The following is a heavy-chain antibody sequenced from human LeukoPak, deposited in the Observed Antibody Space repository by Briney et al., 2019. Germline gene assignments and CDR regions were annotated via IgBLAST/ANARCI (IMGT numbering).Heavy chain of an antibody. CDR1: GYSFSAYY. J-gene: IGHJ5*02. Sequence: ASVKVSSKASGYSFSAYYIHWVRQAPGQGLEWMGWINPNTGGTHFEQKFQGRVTMTRDTSISTAYMELTRLTSDDTAVYYCARESYSGYVRWFDPWGQGTLVTVSS. CDR2: INPNTGGT. V-gene: IGHV1-2*02. CDR3: ARESYSGYVRWFDP. D-gene: IGHD5-12*01.